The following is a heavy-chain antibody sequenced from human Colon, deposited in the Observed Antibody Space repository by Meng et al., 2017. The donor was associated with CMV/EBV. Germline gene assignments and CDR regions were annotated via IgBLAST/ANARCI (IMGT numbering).Heavy chain of an antibody. CDR3: ARQGFGDYSYYFDH. D-gene: IGHD4-17*01. V-gene: IGHV3-23*01. J-gene: IGHJ4*02. CDR1: GFTFSTYA. Sequence: GGSLRLSCAASGFTFSTYAMTWVRQAPGKGLEWVSGISGSGRSTYDADSVKGRFTISRDNSKNTLYLQMDSLRAEDTATFYCARQGFGDYSYYFDHWGQGILVTVSS. CDR2: ISGSGRST.